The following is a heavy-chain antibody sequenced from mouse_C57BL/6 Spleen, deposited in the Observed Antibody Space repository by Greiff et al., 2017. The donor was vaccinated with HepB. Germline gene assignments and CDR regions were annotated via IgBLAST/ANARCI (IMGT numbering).Heavy chain of an antibody. Sequence: EVKLEESGPGLVKPSQSLSLTCSVTGYSITSGYYWNWIRQFPGNKLEWMGYISYDGSNNYNPSLKNRISITRDTSKNQFFLKLNSVTTEDTATYYCARDDSRYYFDYWGQGTTLTVSS. J-gene: IGHJ2*01. CDR2: ISYDGSN. D-gene: IGHD2-4*01. CDR1: GYSITSGYY. V-gene: IGHV3-6*01. CDR3: ARDDSRYYFDY.